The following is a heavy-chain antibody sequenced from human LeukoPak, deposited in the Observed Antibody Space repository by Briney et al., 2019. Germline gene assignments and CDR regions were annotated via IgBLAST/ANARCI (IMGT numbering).Heavy chain of an antibody. CDR1: GGSISSYY. CDR3: ARGLTIFGVVIMSFDY. V-gene: IGHV4-4*07. D-gene: IGHD3-3*01. J-gene: IGHJ4*02. Sequence: SETLSLTCTVSGGSISSYYWSWIRQPAGKGLEWIGRIYTSGSTNYNPSLKSRVTMSVDTSKNQFSLKLSSVTAADTAVYYCARGLTIFGVVIMSFDYWGQGTLVTVSS. CDR2: IYTSGST.